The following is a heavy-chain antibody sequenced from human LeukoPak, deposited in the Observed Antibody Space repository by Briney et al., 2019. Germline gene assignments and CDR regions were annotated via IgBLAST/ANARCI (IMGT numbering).Heavy chain of an antibody. Sequence: SETLSLTCTVSGGSISSYYWSWIRQPPGKGLEWIGYIYYSGSTSYNPSLKSRVTISVDTSKNQFSLKLSSVTAADTAVYYCARLGIAAAANWFDPWGQGTLVTASS. D-gene: IGHD6-13*01. CDR1: GGSISSYY. CDR2: IYYSGST. J-gene: IGHJ5*02. V-gene: IGHV4-59*08. CDR3: ARLGIAAAANWFDP.